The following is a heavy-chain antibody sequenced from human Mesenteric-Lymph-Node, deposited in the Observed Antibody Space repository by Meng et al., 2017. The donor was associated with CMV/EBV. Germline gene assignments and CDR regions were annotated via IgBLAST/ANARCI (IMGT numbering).Heavy chain of an antibody. Sequence: GESLKISCAASGFTFSSYSMNWVRQAPGKGLEWVSSISSSSSYIYYADSVKGRFTISRDNAKNSLYLQMSSLRAEDTAVYYCARDLRDYAFDIWGQGTMVTVSS. D-gene: IGHD3/OR15-3a*01. CDR1: GFTFSSYS. CDR2: ISSSSSYI. CDR3: ARDLRDYAFDI. J-gene: IGHJ3*02. V-gene: IGHV3-21*04.